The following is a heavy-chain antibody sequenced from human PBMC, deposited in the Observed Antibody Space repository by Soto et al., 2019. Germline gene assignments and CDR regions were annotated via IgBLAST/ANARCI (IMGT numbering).Heavy chain of an antibody. D-gene: IGHD3-22*01. Sequence: PGESLKISCKGSGYSFTSYWIGWVRQMPGKGLEWMGIIYPGDSDTRYSPSFQGQVTISADKSISTAYLQWSSLKASATAMYYCARSGYWYYYDSSGYSYGMDVWGRGTSVTVSS. CDR3: ARSGYWYYYDSSGYSYGMDV. J-gene: IGHJ6*02. CDR2: IYPGDSDT. CDR1: GYSFTSYW. V-gene: IGHV5-51*01.